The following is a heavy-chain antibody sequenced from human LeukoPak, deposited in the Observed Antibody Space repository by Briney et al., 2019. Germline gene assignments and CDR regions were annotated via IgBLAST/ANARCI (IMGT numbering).Heavy chain of an antibody. V-gene: IGHV4-34*01. CDR1: GGSFSGYY. CDR2: INHSGST. Sequence: PSETLSLTCAVYGGSFSGYYWSWIRQPPGKGLEWIGEINHSGSTNYNPSLKSRVTISADTYKNQFSLKLSSVTAADTAVYYCARSGGSSGYYYVDQPPPDAFDIWGQGTMVTVSS. CDR3: ARSGGSSGYYYVDQPPPDAFDI. J-gene: IGHJ3*02. D-gene: IGHD3-22*01.